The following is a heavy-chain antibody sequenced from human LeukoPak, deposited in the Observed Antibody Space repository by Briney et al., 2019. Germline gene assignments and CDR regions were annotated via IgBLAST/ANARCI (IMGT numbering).Heavy chain of an antibody. CDR3: ARGYDSSGLPH. CDR2: INPSGGST. CDR1: GYTFTSYY. D-gene: IGHD3-22*01. J-gene: IGHJ4*02. V-gene: IGHV1-46*01. Sequence: ASVKVSCKASGYTFTSYYMHWVRQAPGQGLEWMGIINPSGGSTSYAQKFQGRVTMTRDTSISTAYMELSRLRSDDTAVYYCARGYDSSGLPHWGQGTLVTVSS.